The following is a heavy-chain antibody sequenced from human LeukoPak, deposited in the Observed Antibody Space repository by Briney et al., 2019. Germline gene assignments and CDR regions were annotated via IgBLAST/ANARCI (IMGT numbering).Heavy chain of an antibody. CDR1: GGSFSGYY. Sequence: PSETLSLTCAVYGGSFSGYYWSWIRQPPGKGLEWIGEINHSGSTNYNPSLKSRVTISVDTSKNQFSLKLSSVTAADTAVYYCARGYNWNLPMDVWGKGTTVTVSS. D-gene: IGHD1-20*01. CDR2: INHSGST. CDR3: ARGYNWNLPMDV. V-gene: IGHV4-34*01. J-gene: IGHJ6*03.